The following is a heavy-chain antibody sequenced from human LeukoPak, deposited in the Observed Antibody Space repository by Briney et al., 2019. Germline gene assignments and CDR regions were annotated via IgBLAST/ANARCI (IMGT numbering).Heavy chain of an antibody. J-gene: IGHJ3*02. V-gene: IGHV1-46*01. D-gene: IGHD3-22*01. CDR2: TNPSGGST. CDR1: GYTVTSYY. CDR3: ARGRWGYDSSGYYFGAFDI. Sequence: ASVKVSCKASGYTVTSYYMHWVRQAPGQGLEWMGITNPSGGSTSYAQKFQGRVTMTRDTSTSTVYMELSSLRSEDTAVYYCARGRWGYDSSGYYFGAFDIWGQGTMVTVSS.